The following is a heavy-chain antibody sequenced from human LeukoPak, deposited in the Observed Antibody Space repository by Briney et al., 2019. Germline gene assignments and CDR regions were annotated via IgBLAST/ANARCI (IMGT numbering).Heavy chain of an antibody. V-gene: IGHV3-33*01. Sequence: PGGSLRLSCAASGFTFSSYGMHWIRQAPGKGLEWVAVIWYDGSNKFYADSVKGRFTISRDNSKNTLYLQMNSLRAEDTAVYYCARESQYYDSSGYYLGWFDPWGQGTLVTVSS. CDR2: IWYDGSNK. J-gene: IGHJ5*02. CDR1: GFTFSSYG. CDR3: ARESQYYDSSGYYLGWFDP. D-gene: IGHD3-22*01.